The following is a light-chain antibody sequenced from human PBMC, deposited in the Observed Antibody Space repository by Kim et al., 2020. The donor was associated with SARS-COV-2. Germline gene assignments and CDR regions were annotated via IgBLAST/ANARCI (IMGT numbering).Light chain of an antibody. V-gene: IGLV1-40*01. CDR1: YSNIGAGYS. CDR2: DNI. CDR3: QSYDIDLRVSI. Sequence: QSVLTQPPSLSGAPGQTITISCAGSYSNIGAGYSVHWYRHLPGTAPKLIIFDNINRPSGGPGRYSGSKSGSSASLVITGLQAEDEAEYYCQSYDIDLRVSIFGGGTQLTVL. J-gene: IGLJ2*01.